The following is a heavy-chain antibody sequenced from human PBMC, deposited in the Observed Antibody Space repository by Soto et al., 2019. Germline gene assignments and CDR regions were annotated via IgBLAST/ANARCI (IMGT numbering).Heavy chain of an antibody. D-gene: IGHD6-19*01. J-gene: IGHJ4*02. CDR2: INVGNEKT. V-gene: IGHV1-3*01. CDR1: GYTFTGYY. Sequence: ASVKVSCKASGYTFTGYYMRWVRQAPGQRLEWMGWINVGNEKTEYSRRLQGRVTITKDTSASTADMELSGLTSEDTAVYYCAKSKGGWTLDLWGPGTLVTVSS. CDR3: AKSKGGWTLDL.